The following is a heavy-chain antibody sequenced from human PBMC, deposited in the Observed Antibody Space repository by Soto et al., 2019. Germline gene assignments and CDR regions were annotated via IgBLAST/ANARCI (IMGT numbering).Heavy chain of an antibody. CDR1: GYTFTSYD. CDR3: ARDHCSSTSTGCYYYYYMDV. V-gene: IGHV1-8*01. Sequence: ASVKVSCKASGYTFTSYDINWVRQATGQGLEWMGWMNPNSGNTGYAQKFQGRVTMTRNTSISTAYMELSSLRSEDTAVYYCARDHCSSTSTGCYYYYYMDVWGKGTTVTVSS. CDR2: MNPNSGNT. D-gene: IGHD2-2*01. J-gene: IGHJ6*03.